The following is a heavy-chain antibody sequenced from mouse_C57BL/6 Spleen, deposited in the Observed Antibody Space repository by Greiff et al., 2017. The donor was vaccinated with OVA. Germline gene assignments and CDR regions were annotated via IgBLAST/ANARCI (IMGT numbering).Heavy chain of an antibody. J-gene: IGHJ2*01. V-gene: IGHV14-2*01. CDR2: IDPGDGGT. Sequence: VQLQQSGAELVKPGASVKLSCTASGFNINDYYIHWVKQRTEQGLEWIGRIDPGDGGTKYAPKFQGKATITADTSSNTAYLQLSSLTSEDTAVYYCAILWLRRRGDYWGQGTTLTVSS. CDR1: GFNINDYY. CDR3: AILWLRRRGDY. D-gene: IGHD2-2*01.